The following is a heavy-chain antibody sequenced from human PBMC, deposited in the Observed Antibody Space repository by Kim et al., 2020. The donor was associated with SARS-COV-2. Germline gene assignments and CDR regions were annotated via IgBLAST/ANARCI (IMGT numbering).Heavy chain of an antibody. CDR3: ERLIQWLGSNWYSAY. D-gene: IGHD4-4*01. Sequence: ESVEGRFTIYRDNSKNTLYVQVDSLRAEDTAVYYCERLIQWLGSNWYSAYWGQGTLVTVSS. J-gene: IGHJ4*02. V-gene: IGHV3-30*07.